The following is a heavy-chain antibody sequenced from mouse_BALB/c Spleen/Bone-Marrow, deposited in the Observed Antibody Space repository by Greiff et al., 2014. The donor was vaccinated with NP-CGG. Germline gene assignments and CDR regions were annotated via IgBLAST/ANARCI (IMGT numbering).Heavy chain of an antibody. V-gene: IGHV5-4*02. CDR2: ISDGGSYT. CDR1: GFTFSDYY. Sequence: EVQLVESGGGLVKPGGSLKLSCAASGFTFSDYYMYWVRQTPEKRLEWVATISDGGSYTYYPDSVEGRFPISRDNAKNNLYLQMSSLRSEDTAMYFCSRDYYGMYFDVWGAGTTVTVSS. CDR3: SRDYYGMYFDV. J-gene: IGHJ1*01. D-gene: IGHD1-1*01.